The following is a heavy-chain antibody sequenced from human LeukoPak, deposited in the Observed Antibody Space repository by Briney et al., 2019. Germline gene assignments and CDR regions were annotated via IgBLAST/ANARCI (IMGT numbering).Heavy chain of an antibody. V-gene: IGHV3-30*02. CDR1: GFTFSSYG. CDR3: AKEATGYRSSPFNWFDP. J-gene: IGHJ5*02. CDR2: IPYDGSNK. D-gene: IGHD6-13*01. Sequence: GGSLRLSCAPSGFTFSSYGMHWVRQAPGKGLEWATFIPYDGSNKYYADSVKGRFIISRDNSKNTLYLQMNSLRGEDTAVYYCAKEATGYRSSPFNWFDPRGQGTLVTVSS.